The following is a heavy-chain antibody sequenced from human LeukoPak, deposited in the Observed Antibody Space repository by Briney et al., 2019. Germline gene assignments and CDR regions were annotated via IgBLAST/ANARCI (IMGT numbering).Heavy chain of an antibody. V-gene: IGHV1-69*05. CDR3: AKGGLAERFDS. Sequence: SVKVSCKASGGTFSSYAISWVRQAPGQGLEWMGGIIPISGTANYAQKFQGRVTITTDESTSTAYMELSSLRAEDTAVYYCAKGGLAERFDSWGQGTLVTVSS. J-gene: IGHJ4*02. CDR2: IIPISGTA. CDR1: GGTFSSYA. D-gene: IGHD2-21*01.